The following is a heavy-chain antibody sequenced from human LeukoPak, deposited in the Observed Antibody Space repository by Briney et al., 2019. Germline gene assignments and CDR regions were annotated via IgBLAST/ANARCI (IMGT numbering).Heavy chain of an antibody. J-gene: IGHJ3*02. Sequence: ASVKVSCKASRGAFSTYAINWVRQAPGQGLEWMGGIIPIFGTANYAQKFQGRVTITADESTSTAYMELSSLRSEDTAVYYCARGGRQWLGKNLDAFDIWGQGTMVTVSS. V-gene: IGHV1-69*13. CDR3: ARGGRQWLGKNLDAFDI. CDR2: IIPIFGTA. CDR1: RGAFSTYA. D-gene: IGHD6-19*01.